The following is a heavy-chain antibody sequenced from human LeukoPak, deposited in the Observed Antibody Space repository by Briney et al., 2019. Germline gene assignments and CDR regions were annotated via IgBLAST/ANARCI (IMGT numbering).Heavy chain of an antibody. V-gene: IGHV4-59*08. CDR2: IYYSGST. Sequence: KPSETLSLTCAVYGGSFSGYYWSWIRQPPGKGLEWIGYIYYSGSTNYNPSLKSRVTISVDTSKNQFSLKLSSVTAADTAMYYCARTYCGGDCYFRYWGQGTLVTVSS. CDR3: ARTYCGGDCYFRY. D-gene: IGHD2-21*02. CDR1: GGSFSGYY. J-gene: IGHJ4*02.